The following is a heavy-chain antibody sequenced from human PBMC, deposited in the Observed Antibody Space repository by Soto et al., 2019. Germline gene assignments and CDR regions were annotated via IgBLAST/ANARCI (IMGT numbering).Heavy chain of an antibody. J-gene: IGHJ5*02. CDR1: GLTFSSYW. CDR2: IKPDGSEK. CDR3: ARSITTLGVVTISDDNWFDP. D-gene: IGHD3-3*01. Sequence: EGQLVESGGGLVQPGGSLRLSCEASGLTFSSYWMTWVRQAPGKGLEWVADIKPDGSEKYYVDSVEGRFTISRDNAKNSIYLGMNSLSVEETAGYYGARSITTLGVVTISDDNWFDPWGQGTPVTVSS. V-gene: IGHV3-7*03.